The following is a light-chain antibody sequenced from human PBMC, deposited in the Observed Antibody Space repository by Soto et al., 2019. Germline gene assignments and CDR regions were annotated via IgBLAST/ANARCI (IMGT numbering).Light chain of an antibody. CDR3: TSYSSSSPVL. Sequence: QSVLTQPASVSGSPGQSITISCTGTNSDLGSYNLVSWFQQHPGKVPKVMIYEGTNRPSGVSGRFSGSKSGITASLSISGLQPEDEADYYCTSYSSSSPVLFGGGTKLTVL. J-gene: IGLJ2*01. V-gene: IGLV2-14*02. CDR2: EGT. CDR1: NSDLGSYNL.